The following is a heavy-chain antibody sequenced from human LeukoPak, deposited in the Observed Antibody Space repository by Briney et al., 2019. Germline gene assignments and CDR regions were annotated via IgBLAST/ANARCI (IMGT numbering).Heavy chain of an antibody. CDR2: IIPIFGTA. V-gene: IGHV1-69*06. J-gene: IGHJ3*02. D-gene: IGHD2-8*01. CDR1: GYTFTSYA. Sequence: SVKVSCKASGYTFTSYAINWVRQAPGQGLEWMGGIIPIFGTANYAQKFQGRVTITADKSTSTAYMELSSLRSEDTAVYYCARDRGSIVLMVYANDAFDIWGQGTMVTVSS. CDR3: ARDRGSIVLMVYANDAFDI.